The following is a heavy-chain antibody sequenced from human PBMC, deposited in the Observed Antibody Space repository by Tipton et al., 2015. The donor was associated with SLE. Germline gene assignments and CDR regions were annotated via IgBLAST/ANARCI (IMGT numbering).Heavy chain of an antibody. CDR1: GGSISSSSYY. Sequence: LRLSCTVSGGSISSSSYYWGWIRQPPGKGLAWIASIYYSESTNFNPSLKSRVTISLSTSKNRFSLRLTSVTAADTAVYYCARHGYEEYFDYWGQGTLVSVSS. CDR2: IYYSEST. D-gene: IGHD5-18*01. V-gene: IGHV4-39*01. J-gene: IGHJ4*02. CDR3: ARHGYEEYFDY.